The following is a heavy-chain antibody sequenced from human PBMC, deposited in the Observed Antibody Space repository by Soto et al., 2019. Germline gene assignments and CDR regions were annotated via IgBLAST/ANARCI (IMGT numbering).Heavy chain of an antibody. V-gene: IGHV1-3*01. Sequence: QVQLVQSGAEVKKPGASVKVSCKASGYTFTSYAMHWVRQAPGQRLEWMGWINAGNFNTKYSQKFKGRVTITRDTSASTAYMELSSLGSEDTAVNYCARSLGLYYGYYWGQGTLVTVYS. D-gene: IGHD4-17*01. CDR3: ARSLGLYYGYY. CDR2: INAGNFNT. CDR1: GYTFTSYA. J-gene: IGHJ4*02.